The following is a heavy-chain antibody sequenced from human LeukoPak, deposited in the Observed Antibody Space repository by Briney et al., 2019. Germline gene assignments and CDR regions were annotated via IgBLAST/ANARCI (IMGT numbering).Heavy chain of an antibody. D-gene: IGHD3-3*01. J-gene: IGHJ5*02. CDR2: IYYSGST. CDR1: GGSISSYY. V-gene: IGHV4-59*01. Sequence: PSETLSLTCTVSGGSISSYYWSWIRQPPGKGLEWIGYIYYSGSTNYNPSLKSRVTISVDTSKNQFSLKLSYVTAADTAVYYCARVTSYYDFWSGYSAPYNWFDPWGQGTLVTVSS. CDR3: ARVTSYYDFWSGYSAPYNWFDP.